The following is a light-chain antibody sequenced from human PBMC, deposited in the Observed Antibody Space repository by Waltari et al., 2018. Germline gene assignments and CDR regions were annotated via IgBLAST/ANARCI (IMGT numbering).Light chain of an antibody. CDR1: SSNLGRNF. CDR3: AAWDDSLRGPV. Sequence: QSVLTQAPSASGPPGQRVTIPCSGSSSNLGRNFVFWYQLLPGMAPKLLIFRNNQRPSGVPDRFSGSRSGTSASLAISGLRSEDEADYSCAAWDDSLRGPVFGTGTKLTVL. CDR2: RNN. J-gene: IGLJ3*02. V-gene: IGLV1-47*01.